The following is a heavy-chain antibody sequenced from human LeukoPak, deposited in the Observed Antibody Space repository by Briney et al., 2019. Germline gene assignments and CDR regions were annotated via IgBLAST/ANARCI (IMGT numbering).Heavy chain of an antibody. J-gene: IGHJ4*02. CDR2: ISGGGGSA. Sequence: GGSLRLSCAASGFTFDDYAMHWVRQAPGKGLEWVSLISGGGGSAYYADSVKGRFTISKDNSENMLFLQMDSLRAEDTAVYYCARDAPGPFDYWGLGTLVTVSS. CDR3: ARDAPGPFDY. V-gene: IGHV3-43*02. CDR1: GFTFDDYA.